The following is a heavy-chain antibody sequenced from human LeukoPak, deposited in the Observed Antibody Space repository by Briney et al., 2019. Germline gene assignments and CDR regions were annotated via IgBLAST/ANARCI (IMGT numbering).Heavy chain of an antibody. V-gene: IGHV4-34*01. CDR2: INHSGST. CDR3: ARGADDSSGYWFDY. Sequence: SETLSLTCAVYGGSFSGYYWSWIRQPPGKGLEWIGEINHSGSTNYNPSLKSRVTISVDTSKNQFSLQLNSVTPEDTAVYYCARGADDSSGYWFDYWGQGTLVTVSS. D-gene: IGHD3-22*01. CDR1: GGSFSGYY. J-gene: IGHJ4*02.